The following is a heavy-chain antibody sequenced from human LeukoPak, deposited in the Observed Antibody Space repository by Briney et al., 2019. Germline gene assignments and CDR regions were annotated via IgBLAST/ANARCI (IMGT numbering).Heavy chain of an antibody. CDR1: GGSISSGGYY. D-gene: IGHD3-16*01. J-gene: IGHJ6*02. CDR2: IYYSGGT. V-gene: IGHV4-31*03. Sequence: PSETLSLTCTVSGGSISSGGYYWSWIRQHPGKGLEWIGYIYYSGGTYYNPSLKSRVTISVDTSKNQFSLKLSSVTAADTAVYYCARFSPITWRYGMDVWGQGTTVTVSS. CDR3: ARFSPITWRYGMDV.